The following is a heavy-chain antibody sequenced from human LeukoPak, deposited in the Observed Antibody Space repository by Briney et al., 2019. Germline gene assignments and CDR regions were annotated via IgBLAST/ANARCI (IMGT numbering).Heavy chain of an antibody. CDR1: GFTFSSYG. CDR2: IRFDGSNK. V-gene: IGHV3-30*02. CDR3: AKETHRYGSGSYSALDY. D-gene: IGHD3-10*01. Sequence: GGSLRLSCAASGFTFSSYGMHWVRQAPGKGLEWVAFIRFDGSNKYYADSVRGRFTISGDNSKNKVYLQMNSLRAEDTAVYYCAKETHRYGSGSYSALDYWGQGTLVTVSS. J-gene: IGHJ4*02.